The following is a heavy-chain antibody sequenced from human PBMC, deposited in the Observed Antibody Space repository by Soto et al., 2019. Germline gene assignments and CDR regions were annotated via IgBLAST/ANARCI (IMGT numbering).Heavy chain of an antibody. CDR3: ARGLYYYDSSAYYSP. CDR1: GFTFSSYS. Sequence: EVQLVESGGGLVKPGGSLRLSCAASGFTFSSYSMNWVRQAPGKGLEWVSSISSSSSYIYYADSVKGRFTISRDNAKNSLYLQMNSLRAEDTAVYYCARGLYYYDSSAYYSPWGPGTLVTVSS. D-gene: IGHD3-22*01. CDR2: ISSSSSYI. J-gene: IGHJ5*02. V-gene: IGHV3-21*01.